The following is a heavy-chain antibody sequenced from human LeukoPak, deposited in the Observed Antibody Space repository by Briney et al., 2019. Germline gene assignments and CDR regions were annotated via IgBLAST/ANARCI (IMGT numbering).Heavy chain of an antibody. CDR3: ARSLIVVVPAAILSWFDP. V-gene: IGHV4-39*01. CDR2: IYYSGST. D-gene: IGHD2-2*02. Sequence: SETLSLTCTVSGGSISSSSYYWGWIRQPPGTGLEWIGSIYYSGSTYYNPCLKSRVTISVDTSKNQFSLKLSSVTAADTAVYYCARSLIVVVPAAILSWFDPWGQGTLVTVSS. J-gene: IGHJ5*02. CDR1: GGSISSSSYY.